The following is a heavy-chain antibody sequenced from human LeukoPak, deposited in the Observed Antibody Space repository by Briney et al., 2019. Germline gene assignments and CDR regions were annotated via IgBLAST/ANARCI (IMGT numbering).Heavy chain of an antibody. D-gene: IGHD1-1*01. CDR2: ISYDGSSK. Sequence: GGSLTLSFAASGFTFSIFAMHWVRQAPGKGLEWVAVISYDGSSKYYTDSVKDRLTITRDNAKNTLYLKMKSLRAEATAAYHCAKEGTALEHYWGQGTLVTVYS. J-gene: IGHJ4*02. CDR3: AKEGTALEHY. V-gene: IGHV3-30*18. CDR1: GFTFSIFA.